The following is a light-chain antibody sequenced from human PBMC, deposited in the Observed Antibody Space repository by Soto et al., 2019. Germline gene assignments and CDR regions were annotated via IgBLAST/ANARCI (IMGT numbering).Light chain of an antibody. CDR1: QSVSSSY. Sequence: EIVLTQSPGTLSLSPGERATLSCRASQSVSSSYLAWYQQKPGQAPRLLIYGASSRATGIPDRFSGSGSGTDVTLTISRLEPEDFAVYYCQQYGSSHLTFGGGTKVEIK. CDR2: GAS. CDR3: QQYGSSHLT. V-gene: IGKV3-20*01. J-gene: IGKJ4*01.